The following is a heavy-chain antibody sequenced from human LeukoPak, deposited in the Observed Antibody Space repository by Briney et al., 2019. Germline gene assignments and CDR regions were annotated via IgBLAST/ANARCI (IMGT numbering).Heavy chain of an antibody. CDR2: MWYDGSNK. V-gene: IGHV3-33*01. CDR1: GFFFSSYG. D-gene: IGHD3-22*01. J-gene: IGHJ4*02. Sequence: PGRSLRLSCAASGFFFSSYGMHWVRLAPGKGLEWVALMWYDGSNKYYADSVKGRFTISRDNSKNTLSLQMNSLRAEDTAVYYCAREDSSGYYRFFDYWGQGTLVTVSS. CDR3: AREDSSGYYRFFDY.